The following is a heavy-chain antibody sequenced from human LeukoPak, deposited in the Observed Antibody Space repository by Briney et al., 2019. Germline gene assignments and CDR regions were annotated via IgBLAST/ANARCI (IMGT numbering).Heavy chain of an antibody. Sequence: PGGSLRLSCAASGFTFSSYAMSWVRQAPGKGLEWVSAIGGSGGSTYYADSVKGRFTISRDNSKNTLYLQMNSLRAEDTAVYYCAKTIYQLLRGFDYWGQGTLVTVSS. D-gene: IGHD2-2*01. V-gene: IGHV3-23*01. CDR3: AKTIYQLLRGFDY. CDR2: IGGSGGST. J-gene: IGHJ4*02. CDR1: GFTFSSYA.